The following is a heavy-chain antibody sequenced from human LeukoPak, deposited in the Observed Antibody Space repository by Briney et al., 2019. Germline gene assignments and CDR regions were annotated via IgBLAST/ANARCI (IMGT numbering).Heavy chain of an antibody. Sequence: GASVKVSCKASGYTFTSYGISWVRQAPGQGLEWMGWISAYNGNTNYAQKLQGRVTMTTDTSTSTAYMELRSLRSDDTAVYYCARVMFYSRVGSYGSGSYYKRLDYWGQGTLVTVSS. D-gene: IGHD3-10*01. J-gene: IGHJ4*02. CDR2: ISAYNGNT. V-gene: IGHV1-18*01. CDR3: ARVMFYSRVGSYGSGSYYKRLDY. CDR1: GYTFTSYG.